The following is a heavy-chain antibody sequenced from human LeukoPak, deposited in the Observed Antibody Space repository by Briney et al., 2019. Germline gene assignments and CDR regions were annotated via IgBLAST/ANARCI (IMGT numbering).Heavy chain of an antibody. J-gene: IGHJ5*02. Sequence: SQTLSLTCTVSGGSISSGSYYWSWIRQPAGKGLEWIGRIYTSGSTNYNPSLKSRATISVDTSKNQFSLKLSSVTAADTAVYYCARDYRWFDPWGQGTLVTVSS. CDR1: GGSISSGSYY. CDR2: IYTSGST. CDR3: ARDYRWFDP. D-gene: IGHD1-14*01. V-gene: IGHV4-61*02.